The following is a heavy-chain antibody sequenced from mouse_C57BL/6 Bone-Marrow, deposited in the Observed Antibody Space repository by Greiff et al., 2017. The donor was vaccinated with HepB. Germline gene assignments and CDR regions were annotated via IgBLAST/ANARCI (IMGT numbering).Heavy chain of an antibody. CDR3: ARTSWYYYGSSFDY. V-gene: IGHV5-6*02. J-gene: IGHJ2*01. CDR1: GFTFSSYG. Sequence: DVMLVESGGDLVKPGGSLKLSCAASGFTFSSYGMSWVRQTPDKRLEWVATISSGGSYTYYPDSVKGRFTISRDNAKNTLYLQMSSLKSEDTAMYYCARTSWYYYGSSFDYWGQGTTLTVSS. D-gene: IGHD1-1*01. CDR2: ISSGGSYT.